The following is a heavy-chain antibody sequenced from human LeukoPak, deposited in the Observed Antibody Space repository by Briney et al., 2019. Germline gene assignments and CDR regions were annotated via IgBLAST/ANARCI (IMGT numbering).Heavy chain of an antibody. CDR1: GGSFSGYY. CDR2: INHSGST. Sequence: SETLSLTCAVYGGSFSGYYWSWIRQPPGKGLEWIGEINHSGSTNYNPSLKSRVTISVDTSKNQFSLTLSSVTAADTAVYYCARGKEDIVVVVAATRTTREFDPWGQGTLVTVSS. D-gene: IGHD2-15*01. J-gene: IGHJ5*02. V-gene: IGHV4-34*01. CDR3: ARGKEDIVVVVAATRTTREFDP.